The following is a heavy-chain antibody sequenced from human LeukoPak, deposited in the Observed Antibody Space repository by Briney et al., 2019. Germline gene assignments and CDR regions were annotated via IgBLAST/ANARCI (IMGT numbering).Heavy chain of an antibody. Sequence: GFLRLSCAASGFSFRSYSMNWVRQAPGKGLEWLSYISHNGNTVYYADSVKGRFTISRDNAKNSLYLQVNSLRAEDTAVYYCARDNPFYYGSGTHIDFWGQGTLLTVSS. CDR2: ISHNGNTV. D-gene: IGHD3-10*01. CDR1: GFSFRSYS. J-gene: IGHJ4*02. V-gene: IGHV3-48*04. CDR3: ARDNPFYYGSGTHIDF.